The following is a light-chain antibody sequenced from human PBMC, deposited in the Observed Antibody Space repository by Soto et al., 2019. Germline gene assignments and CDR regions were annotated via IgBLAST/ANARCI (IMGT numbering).Light chain of an antibody. V-gene: IGLV1-51*01. Sequence: QSVMTQPPSLSAAPGQKVTISCSGSSSNIGGNSVSWYQQLPGTAPKLRIYDDNKRPSGIPDRFPGSKSGTSATLGITGFQTGDEADYYCGSWDSSLSAYVFGTGTKLTVL. CDR3: GSWDSSLSAYV. CDR2: DDN. J-gene: IGLJ1*01. CDR1: SSNIGGNS.